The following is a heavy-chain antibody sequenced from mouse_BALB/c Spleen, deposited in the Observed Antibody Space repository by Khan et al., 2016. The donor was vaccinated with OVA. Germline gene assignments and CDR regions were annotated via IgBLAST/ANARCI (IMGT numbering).Heavy chain of an antibody. Sequence: QVQLKESGPGLVQPSQSLSITCTVSGFSLSNYGVYWVRQSPGKGLEWLGVIWRGGNTDYNAAFMSRLSITKDNSKSQVFFKMNSLQADDTAIYYGAKGDYRYVKIAYWGQGTLVTVAA. V-gene: IGHV2-5*01. CDR2: IWRGGNT. D-gene: IGHD2-14*01. CDR3: AKGDYRYVKIAY. J-gene: IGHJ3*01. CDR1: GFSLSNYG.